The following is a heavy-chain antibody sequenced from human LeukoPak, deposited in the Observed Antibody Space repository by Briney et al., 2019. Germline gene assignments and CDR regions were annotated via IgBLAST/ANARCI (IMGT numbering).Heavy chain of an antibody. CDR1: GFTFSSYD. V-gene: IGHV3-23*01. CDR2: ISGSGGST. J-gene: IGHJ4*01. D-gene: IGHD3-10*01. CDR3: AKDYSGSNY. Sequence: GGSLRLSCAASGFTFSSYDMNWVRQAPGKGLEWVSGISGSGGSTYYADSVKGRFTISRDNSKNTLYLQMNSLRAEDTAVYYCAKDYSGSNYWGQGTLVTVSS.